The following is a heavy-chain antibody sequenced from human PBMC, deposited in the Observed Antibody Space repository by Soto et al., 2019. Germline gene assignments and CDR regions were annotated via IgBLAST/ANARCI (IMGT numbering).Heavy chain of an antibody. CDR1: GYTFTSYD. Sequence: ASVKVSCKASGYTFTSYDINWVRQATGQGLEWMGWMNPNSGNTGYAQKFQGRVTMTRNTSISTAYMELSSLRSEDTAVYYCAGGFLSNGIKDVWGKGTTVTVSS. CDR2: MNPNSGNT. J-gene: IGHJ6*04. CDR3: AGGFLSNGIKDV. V-gene: IGHV1-8*01. D-gene: IGHD3-3*01.